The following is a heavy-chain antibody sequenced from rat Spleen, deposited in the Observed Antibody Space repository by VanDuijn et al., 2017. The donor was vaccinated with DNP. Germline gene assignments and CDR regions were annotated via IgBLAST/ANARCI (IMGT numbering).Heavy chain of an antibody. Sequence: EVQLQESGPGLVKPSQSLSLTCSVTGYSITSHYWGWIRKFPGNKMEYIGHINYSGSTTYTPSLKSRISITRDTSKNQFFLQLNSVTTEDTATYYCTGEAYTYCLYWGQGVMVTVSS. J-gene: IGHJ2*01. CDR3: TGEAYTYCLY. D-gene: IGHD1-9*01. CDR2: INYSGST. CDR1: GYSITSHY. V-gene: IGHV3-1*01.